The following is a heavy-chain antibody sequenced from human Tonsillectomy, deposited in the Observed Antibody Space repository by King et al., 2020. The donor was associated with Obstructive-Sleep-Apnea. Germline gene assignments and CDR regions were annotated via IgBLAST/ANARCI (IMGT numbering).Heavy chain of an antibody. Sequence: VQLVESGAEVKKPGESLRISCKGSGYFFTNYWIGWVRQMPGKGLEWMGIICSGDADLRYSPSFQGQVTISADKSISTVYLQWISLKASDTAIYYCARHEEVATITAFDYWGQGTLVTVSS. CDR3: ARHEEVATITAFDY. V-gene: IGHV5-51*01. J-gene: IGHJ4*02. CDR2: ICSGDADL. D-gene: IGHD5-24*01. CDR1: GYFFTNYW.